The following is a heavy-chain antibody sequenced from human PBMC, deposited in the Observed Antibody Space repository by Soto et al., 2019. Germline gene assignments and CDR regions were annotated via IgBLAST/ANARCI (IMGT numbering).Heavy chain of an antibody. D-gene: IGHD1-26*01. V-gene: IGHV1-46*01. Sequence: ASVEVSCKASGYTFTSYYMHWVLEAPGQGLEWMGIINPSGGSTSYAQKFQGRVTMTRDTSTSTVYMELSSLRSEDTAVYYCARVHGSYMEDNFDYWGQGTLVTVSS. CDR1: GYTFTSYY. CDR3: ARVHGSYMEDNFDY. CDR2: INPSGGST. J-gene: IGHJ4*02.